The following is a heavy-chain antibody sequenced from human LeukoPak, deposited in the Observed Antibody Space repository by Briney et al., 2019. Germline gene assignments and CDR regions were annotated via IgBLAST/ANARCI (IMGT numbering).Heavy chain of an antibody. J-gene: IGHJ3*02. CDR1: EFTFSAYS. CDR2: IRGGGGSA. D-gene: IGHD4-17*01. V-gene: IGHV3-23*01. CDR3: ARDPNGDYIGAFDM. Sequence: PGGCLRVSCTASEFTFSAYSMMWVRQAPGKGPEGVSAIRGGGGSAFYADSVKGRFTISRDNSKYTLFLQMNSLRAEDTAVYYCARDPNGDYIGAFDMWGPGTMVTVSS.